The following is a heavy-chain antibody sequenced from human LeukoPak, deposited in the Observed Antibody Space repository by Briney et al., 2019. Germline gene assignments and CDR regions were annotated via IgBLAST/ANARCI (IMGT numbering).Heavy chain of an antibody. J-gene: IGHJ4*02. Sequence: PSETLSLTCTVSGGSISSYYWSWIRQPPGKGLEWIGEIYHSGSTNYNPSLKSRVTISVDKSRNQFSLKLSSVTAADTAVYYCARHNSNPGGFDYWGQGTLVTVSS. CDR2: IYHSGST. CDR1: GGSISSYY. CDR3: ARHNSNPGGFDY. D-gene: IGHD2/OR15-2a*01. V-gene: IGHV4-59*08.